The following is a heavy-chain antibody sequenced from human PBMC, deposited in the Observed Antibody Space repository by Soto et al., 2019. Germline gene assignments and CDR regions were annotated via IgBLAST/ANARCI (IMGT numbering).Heavy chain of an antibody. D-gene: IGHD5-12*01. CDR2: ISHLENT. CDR1: GASISYGGFS. CDR3: VRGGGYDPFDY. J-gene: IGHJ4*02. Sequence: SETLFLTCTVSGASISYGGFSWSWIRQPPGKGLEWIGYISHLENTYFHPSFKSRLTMSIDRSRNQFSLNLSSVTAADRAVYYCVRGGGYDPFDYWGQGVLVTVSS. V-gene: IGHV4-30-2*01.